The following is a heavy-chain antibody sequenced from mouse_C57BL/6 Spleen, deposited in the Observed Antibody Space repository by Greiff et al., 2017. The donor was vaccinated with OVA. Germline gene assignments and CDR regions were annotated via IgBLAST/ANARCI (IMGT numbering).Heavy chain of an antibody. J-gene: IGHJ1*03. CDR2: IYPGDGDT. CDR1: GYAFSSSW. CDR3: ARSDDYDGWYFDV. Sequence: QVQLQQSGPELVKPGASVKISCKASGYAFSSSWMNWVKQRPGKGLEWIGRIYPGDGDTNYNGKLKGKATLTADKSSSTDYMQLSSLTSEDSAVYFCARSDDYDGWYFDVWGTGTTVTVSS. D-gene: IGHD2-4*01. V-gene: IGHV1-82*01.